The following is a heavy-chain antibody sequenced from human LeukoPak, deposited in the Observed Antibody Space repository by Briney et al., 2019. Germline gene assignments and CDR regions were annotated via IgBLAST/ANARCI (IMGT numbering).Heavy chain of an antibody. CDR1: GFTFSNYA. D-gene: IGHD6-19*01. CDR2: ISGGGDIT. Sequence: GGSLRLSCAASGFTFSNYAMTWARQAPGKGLEWVSTISGGGDITHYADPVKGRFTISRDNSKNTLHLQMNSLRAEDTAVYYCAKVGAAVAGDFDYWGQGTLVTVSS. V-gene: IGHV3-23*01. CDR3: AKVGAAVAGDFDY. J-gene: IGHJ4*02.